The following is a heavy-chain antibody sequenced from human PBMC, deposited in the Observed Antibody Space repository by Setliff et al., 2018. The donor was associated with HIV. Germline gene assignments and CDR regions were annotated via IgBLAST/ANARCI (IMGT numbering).Heavy chain of an antibody. CDR2: INIKNGNT. CDR3: ARWSCGRATCYDSPYNWFEP. CDR1: GYTFIDYF. Sequence: RASVKVSCKASGYTFIDYFMHWVRQAPGQGLEWMGWINIKNGNTNYGQRLQGRVSMTTDTSTTTAYMELRSLTSDDTAVYYCARWSCGRATCYDSPYNWFEPWGQGTLVTVSS. J-gene: IGHJ5*02. D-gene: IGHD2-2*01. V-gene: IGHV1-18*04.